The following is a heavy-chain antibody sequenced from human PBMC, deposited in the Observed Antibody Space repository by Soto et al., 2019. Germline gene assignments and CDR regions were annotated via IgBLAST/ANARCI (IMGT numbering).Heavy chain of an antibody. V-gene: IGHV1-69*02. CDR1: GGTFSSYT. CDR2: FIPILGIA. D-gene: IGHD3-10*01. CDR3: ASTFGVNFDY. J-gene: IGHJ4*02. Sequence: ASVKVSCKASGGTFSSYTINWVRQAPGQGLEWMGRFIPILGIANYAQKFQGRVTITADKSTSTAYMELSSLRSEDTAVYYCASTFGVNFDYWAQGNLVTVSS.